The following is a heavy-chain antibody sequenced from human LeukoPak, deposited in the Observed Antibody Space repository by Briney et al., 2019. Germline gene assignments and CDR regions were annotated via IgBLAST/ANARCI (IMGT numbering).Heavy chain of an antibody. CDR3: ARRRDGYNVIDAFDI. V-gene: IGHV4-39*07. CDR1: GGSISSSTYY. J-gene: IGHJ3*02. CDR2: IFYSGST. Sequence: PSETLSLTCPVSGGSISSSTYYWGWIRQPPGKGLEWIGNIFYSGSTYYNPSLKSRVTISVDTSQNQFSLKLSSVTAADTAVYYCARRRDGYNVIDAFDIWGQGTMVTVSS. D-gene: IGHD5-24*01.